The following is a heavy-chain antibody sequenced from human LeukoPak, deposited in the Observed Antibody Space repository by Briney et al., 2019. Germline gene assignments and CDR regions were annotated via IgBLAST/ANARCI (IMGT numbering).Heavy chain of an antibody. Sequence: SVKVSCKASGGTFSRYDISWVRQAPGQGLEWMGGIIPIFGTANYAQKFQGRVTITTDDSTNTAYMELSSLRSEDTAVYYCARSPDYGNDGYFDYWGQGTLVTVSS. CDR3: ARSPDYGNDGYFDY. CDR1: GGTFSRYD. J-gene: IGHJ4*02. V-gene: IGHV1-69*05. D-gene: IGHD4-11*01. CDR2: IIPIFGTA.